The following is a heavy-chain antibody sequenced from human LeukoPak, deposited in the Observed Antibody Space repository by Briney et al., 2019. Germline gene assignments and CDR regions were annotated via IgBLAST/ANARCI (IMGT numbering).Heavy chain of an antibody. Sequence: PSQTLSLTCTVSGGSISSGSYYWSWIRQPAGKELEWIGRIYTSGSTNYNPSLKSRVTISVDTSKNQFSLKLSSVTAADTAVYYCARSRFGVAYNWFDPWGQGTLVTVSS. CDR1: GGSISSGSYY. CDR3: ARSRFGVAYNWFDP. D-gene: IGHD3-3*01. V-gene: IGHV4-61*02. CDR2: IYTSGST. J-gene: IGHJ5*02.